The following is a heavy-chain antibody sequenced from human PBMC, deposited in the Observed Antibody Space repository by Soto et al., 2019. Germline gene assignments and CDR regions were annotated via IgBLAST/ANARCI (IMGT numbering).Heavy chain of an antibody. CDR2: ISSSGSII. CDR1: GFTFSSYN. CDR3: ANLPEYCSGSSRPLRKALDI. V-gene: IGHV3-48*01. D-gene: IGHD2-15*01. Sequence: GGSLRLSCAASGFTFSSYNMNWVRQSPGKGLEWVSYISSSGSIIYYADSVKGRFTVSRDEAKNSLYLQMNSLRAEDTAVYYCANLPEYCSGSSRPLRKALDIWGKGTMGTVSS. J-gene: IGHJ3*02.